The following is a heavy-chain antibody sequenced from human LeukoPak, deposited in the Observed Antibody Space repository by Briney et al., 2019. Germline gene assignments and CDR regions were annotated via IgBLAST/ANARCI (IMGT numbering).Heavy chain of an antibody. J-gene: IGHJ4*02. V-gene: IGHV3-7*03. CDR1: GFTFSSYW. Sequence: PGGSLRLSCAASGFTFSSYWMSWVRQAPGKGLEWVANIKQDGSEKYYVDSVKGRFTISRDNAKNTLYLQMNSLRAEDTAVYYCAAGYSSGWLDYWGQGTLVTVSS. D-gene: IGHD6-19*01. CDR2: IKQDGSEK. CDR3: AAGYSSGWLDY.